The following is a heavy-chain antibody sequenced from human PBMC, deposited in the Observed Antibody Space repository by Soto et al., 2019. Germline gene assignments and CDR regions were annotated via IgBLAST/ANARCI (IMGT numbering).Heavy chain of an antibody. CDR2: IIPIFGSA. Sequence: QVQLVQSGAEVKKPGSSVKVSCKASGGTFSNYVISWVRQGPGQGLEWMGGIIPIFGSANYAQKFQGRVTMTADESTSTAYMELSILRSEDTAVYYCARDRAYCSSSSCYDNYYGMDVWGQGTTVTVSS. J-gene: IGHJ6*02. CDR3: ARDRAYCSSSSCYDNYYGMDV. D-gene: IGHD2-2*01. V-gene: IGHV1-69*01. CDR1: GGTFSNYV.